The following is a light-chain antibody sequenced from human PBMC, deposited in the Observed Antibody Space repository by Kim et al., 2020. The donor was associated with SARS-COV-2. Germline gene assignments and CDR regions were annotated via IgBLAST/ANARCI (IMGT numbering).Light chain of an antibody. J-gene: IGKJ4*01. V-gene: IGKV1-33*01. CDR2: HSS. CDR1: QDITNY. Sequence: IQMTKSPSSLSASVGDRVTITCQASQDITNYLNWYQQKPGKAPELLNYHSSNLEAGVPSRFSGSGSGTHFTFTISSLQPEDSATYYCQQYDILPLTFGGGTKVDIK. CDR3: QQYDILPLT.